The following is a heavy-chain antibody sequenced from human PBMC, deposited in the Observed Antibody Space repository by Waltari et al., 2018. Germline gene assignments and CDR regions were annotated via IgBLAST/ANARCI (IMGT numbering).Heavy chain of an antibody. J-gene: IGHJ4*02. CDR3: AITELSRYYDSSGYSRSIDY. D-gene: IGHD3-22*01. V-gene: IGHV4-39*01. CDR1: GGSISSSSYY. Sequence: QLQLQESGPGLVKPSETLSLTCTVSGGSISSSSYYWGWIRPPPGKGLEWIGSIYYSGSTYYNPSLKSRVTISIDTSKNQFSLKLSSVTAADTAVYYCAITELSRYYDSSGYSRSIDYWGQGTLVTVSS. CDR2: IYYSGST.